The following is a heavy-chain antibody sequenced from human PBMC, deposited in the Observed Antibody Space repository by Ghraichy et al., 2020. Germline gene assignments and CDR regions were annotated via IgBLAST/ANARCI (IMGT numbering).Heavy chain of an antibody. V-gene: IGHV3-74*01. Sequence: GGSLRLSGTGSGYTLSNYWMHWVHQAPGKGMMWVSRIKSDGSSTSYADSVKGRFTISRDNAKNTVYLQMNSLRAEDTAMYYCAREYCSGGRCYFGTGGSHFDYWGQGTLVTVSS. J-gene: IGHJ4*02. D-gene: IGHD2-15*01. CDR2: IKSDGSST. CDR3: AREYCSGGRCYFGTGGSHFDY. CDR1: GYTLSNYW.